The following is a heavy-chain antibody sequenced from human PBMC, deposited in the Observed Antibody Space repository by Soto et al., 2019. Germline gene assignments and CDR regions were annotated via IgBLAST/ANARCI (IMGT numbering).Heavy chain of an antibody. CDR3: ARDRRGYTTSA. CDR1: GFTFKTYD. Sequence: GGSLRLSCAASGFTFKTYDMHWVRQAPGKGLEWVAIISFDGNNKYYADSVKGRFTISRDNSKNTLSLNMNSLRPNDTGLYYCARDRRGYTTSAWGQGTLVTVSS. J-gene: IGHJ5*02. CDR2: ISFDGNNK. V-gene: IGHV3-30*03. D-gene: IGHD5-12*01.